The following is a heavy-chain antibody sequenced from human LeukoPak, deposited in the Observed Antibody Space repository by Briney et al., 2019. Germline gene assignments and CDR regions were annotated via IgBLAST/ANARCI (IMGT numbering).Heavy chain of an antibody. V-gene: IGHV3-23*01. CDR3: ARTYYDILTGYNPYFDY. CDR2: INGSGGST. D-gene: IGHD3-9*01. J-gene: IGHJ4*02. Sequence: PGGSLRLSCAASGFTFSSYAMSWVRQAPGKGLEWVSDINGSGGSTYYADSVKGRFTISRDNSQNTLYLQMNSLRAEDTAVYYCARTYYDILTGYNPYFDYWGQGTLVTVSS. CDR1: GFTFSSYA.